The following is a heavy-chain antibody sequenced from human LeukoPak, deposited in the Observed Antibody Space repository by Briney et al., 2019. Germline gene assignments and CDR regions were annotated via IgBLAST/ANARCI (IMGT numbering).Heavy chain of an antibody. J-gene: IGHJ6*02. CDR2: IYYSGST. V-gene: IGHV4-59*02. CDR1: GGSVSSYY. Sequence: SETLSLTCTVSGGSVSSYYWSWIRQPPGKGLEWIGYIYYSGSTNYNPSLKSRVTISVDTSKNQFSLKLTSVTAADTAVYYCARDWDAGYSYGYGDRYYYYGMDVWGQGTTVTVSS. CDR3: ARDWDAGYSYGYGDRYYYYGMDV. D-gene: IGHD5-18*01.